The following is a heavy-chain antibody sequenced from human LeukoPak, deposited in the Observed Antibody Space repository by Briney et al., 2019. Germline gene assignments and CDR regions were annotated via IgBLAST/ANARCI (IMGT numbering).Heavy chain of an antibody. Sequence: GGSLRLSCAASGFTFSSYAMSWVRQAPGKGLEWVSAFSGSGGSTYSADSVKGRLTISRDNSKNTLYLQMNSLRAEDTAIYYCAKDLGLSVGTTPFDFWGQGTLVTVSS. CDR3: AKDLGLSVGTTPFDF. V-gene: IGHV3-23*01. D-gene: IGHD1-26*01. CDR1: GFTFSSYA. J-gene: IGHJ4*02. CDR2: FSGSGGST.